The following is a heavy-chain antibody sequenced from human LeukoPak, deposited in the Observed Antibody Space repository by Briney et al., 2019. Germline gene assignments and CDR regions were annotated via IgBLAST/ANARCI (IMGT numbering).Heavy chain of an antibody. CDR1: GGSISSYY. CDR2: IYYSGST. CDR3: AREGQLLPPRNNWFDP. V-gene: IGHV4-59*01. D-gene: IGHD1-26*01. J-gene: IGHJ5*02. Sequence: PSETLSLTCTVSGGSISSYYWSWIRQPPGKGLEWIGYIYYSGSTNYNPSLKSRVTISVDTSKNQFSLKLSSVTAADTAVYYCAREGQLLPPRNNWFDPWGQGTLVTVSS.